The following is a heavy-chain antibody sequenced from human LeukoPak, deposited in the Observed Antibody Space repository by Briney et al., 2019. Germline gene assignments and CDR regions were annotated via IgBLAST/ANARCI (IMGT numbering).Heavy chain of an antibody. Sequence: PGGSLRLSCAASGFTFSSYWMHWVRQAPGKGLVWVSRINSDGSSTSYADSVKGRFTISRDNSKNTLYLQMNSLRAEDTAVYYCAKSPTATWWFDPWGQGTLVTVSS. V-gene: IGHV3-74*01. D-gene: IGHD6-25*01. CDR1: GFTFSSYW. CDR3: AKSPTATWWFDP. CDR2: INSDGSST. J-gene: IGHJ5*02.